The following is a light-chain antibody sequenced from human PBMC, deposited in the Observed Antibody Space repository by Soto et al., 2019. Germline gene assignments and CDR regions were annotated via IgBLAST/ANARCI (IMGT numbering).Light chain of an antibody. CDR1: TGHSSYA. Sequence: QLVLTQSPSASASLGASVKLTCTLSTGHSSYAIAWHQQQPEKGPRYLMKLNSDGSHSKGDGIPDRFSGSTSGAERYLTISSLQSEDEAEYYCQTWDTGIWVFGGGTKLTVL. CDR2: LNSDGSH. V-gene: IGLV4-69*02. J-gene: IGLJ3*02. CDR3: QTWDTGIWV.